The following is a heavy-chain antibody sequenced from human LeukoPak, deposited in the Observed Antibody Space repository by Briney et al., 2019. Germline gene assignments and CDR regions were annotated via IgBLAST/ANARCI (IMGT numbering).Heavy chain of an antibody. D-gene: IGHD3-16*02. CDR1: GGSISSYY. Sequence: SETLSLTCTVSGGSISSYYWSWIRQSPGTGLEWIGYINYNGRTEYNPSLKSRVTISVDTSKNQFFLRLTSVTSVDTAVYYCARNALQDYFDHWGQGTLVAVSS. CDR3: ARNALQDYFDH. CDR2: INYNGRT. J-gene: IGHJ4*02. V-gene: IGHV4-59*01.